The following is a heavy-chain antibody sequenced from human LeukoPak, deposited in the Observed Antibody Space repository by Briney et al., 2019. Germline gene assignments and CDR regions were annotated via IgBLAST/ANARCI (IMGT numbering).Heavy chain of an antibody. J-gene: IGHJ4*02. D-gene: IGHD2-21*02. Sequence: GASVEVSCKASGYTFTGYYMHWVRQAPGQGLEWMGWINPNSGGTNYAQKFQGRVTMTRDTSISTAYMELSRLRSDDTAVYYCARVRSVGCWGSPLTNQRGDCYTIDYWGQGTLVTVSS. CDR2: INPNSGGT. CDR3: ARVRSVGCWGSPLTNQRGDCYTIDY. V-gene: IGHV1-2*02. CDR1: GYTFTGYY.